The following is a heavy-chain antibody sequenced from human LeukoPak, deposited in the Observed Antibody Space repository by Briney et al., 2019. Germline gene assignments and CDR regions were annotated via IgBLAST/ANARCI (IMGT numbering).Heavy chain of an antibody. CDR3: ARDYGDYGGWYYYYGMDV. J-gene: IGHJ6*04. CDR1: GYSISSGYY. Sequence: SETLSLTCAVSGYSISSGYYWGWIRQPPGKGLEWIGSIYHSGSTYYNPSLKSRVTISVDTSKNQFSLKLSSVTAADTAVYYCARDYGDYGGWYYYYGMDVWGKRTTVIVSS. V-gene: IGHV4-38-2*01. D-gene: IGHD4-17*01. CDR2: IYHSGST.